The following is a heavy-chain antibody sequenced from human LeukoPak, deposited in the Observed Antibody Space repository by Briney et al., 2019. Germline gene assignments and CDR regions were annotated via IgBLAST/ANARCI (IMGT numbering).Heavy chain of an antibody. CDR1: GFTFSSYA. D-gene: IGHD3-16*01. V-gene: IGHV3-23*01. Sequence: GGSLRLSCAASGFTFSSYAMSWVRQAPGKGLQWVSTISGSGGSTYDADSVKGRVTISRDNSKNTLYLQMNNLRAEDTAVYYCAKATTFGWRDYFDYWGQGTLVTVSS. J-gene: IGHJ4*02. CDR3: AKATTFGWRDYFDY. CDR2: ISGSGGST.